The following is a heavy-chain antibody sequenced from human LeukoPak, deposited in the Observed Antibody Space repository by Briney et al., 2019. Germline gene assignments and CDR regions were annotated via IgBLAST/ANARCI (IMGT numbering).Heavy chain of an antibody. CDR2: INHSGST. CDR1: GGSFSGYY. CDR3: ARVRQRSSSVCNDY. J-gene: IGHJ4*02. D-gene: IGHD6-6*01. V-gene: IGHV4-34*01. Sequence: SETLSLTCAVYGGSFSGYYWSWIRQPPGKGLEWIGEINHSGSTNYNPSLKSRVTISVDTSKNQFSLKLSSVTAADTAVYYFARVRQRSSSVCNDYWGKGTLVTVSS.